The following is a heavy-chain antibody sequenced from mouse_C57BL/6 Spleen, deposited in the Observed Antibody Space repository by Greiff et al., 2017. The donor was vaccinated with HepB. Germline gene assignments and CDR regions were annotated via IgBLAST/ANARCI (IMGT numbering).Heavy chain of an antibody. V-gene: IGHV1-69*01. CDR2: IDPSDSYT. CDR3: ERDSSGSAWFAD. Sequence: QVQLQQPGAELVMPGASVKLSCKASGYTFTSYWMHWVKQRPGQGLEWIGEIDPSDSYTNYNQKFKGKSTLTVDKSSRTAYMQLSRMTAEDYAVYYCERDSSGSAWFADWGQGTLVTVSA. D-gene: IGHD3-2*02. CDR1: GYTFTSYW. J-gene: IGHJ3*01.